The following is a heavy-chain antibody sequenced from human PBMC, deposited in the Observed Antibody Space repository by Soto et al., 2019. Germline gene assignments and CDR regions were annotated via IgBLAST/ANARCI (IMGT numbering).Heavy chain of an antibody. CDR3: ARGALRGVIMPVDY. J-gene: IGHJ4*02. CDR2: IIPIFGTA. Sequence: ASVKVSCKASGGTFSSYAISWVRQAPGQGLEWMGGIIPIFGTANYAQKFQGRVTITADESTSTAYMELSSLRAEDAAVYYCARGALRGVIMPVDYRGQGTLVTVSS. D-gene: IGHD3-10*01. V-gene: IGHV1-69*13. CDR1: GGTFSSYA.